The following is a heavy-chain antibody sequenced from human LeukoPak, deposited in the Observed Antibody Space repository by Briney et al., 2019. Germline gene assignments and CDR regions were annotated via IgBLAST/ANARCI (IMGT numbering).Heavy chain of an antibody. CDR3: ASGGMRGAARLLFVY. CDR2: IYYSGST. D-gene: IGHD6-6*01. V-gene: IGHV4-39*07. J-gene: IGHJ4*01. Sequence: PSETLSLTCTVSGGSISSSSYYWGWIRQPPGKGLEWIGSIYYSGSTYYNPSLKSRVTISVDTSKNQFSLKLSSVTAADTAVYYCASGGMRGAARLLFVYWGHGTLVTVSS. CDR1: GGSISSSSYY.